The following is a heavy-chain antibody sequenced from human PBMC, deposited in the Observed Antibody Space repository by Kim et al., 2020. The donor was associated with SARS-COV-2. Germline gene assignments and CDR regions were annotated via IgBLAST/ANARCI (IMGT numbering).Heavy chain of an antibody. CDR1: GGSISSYY. Sequence: SETLSLTCTVSGGSISSYYWSWIRQPPGKGLEWIGYIYYSGSTNYNPSLKSRVTISVDTSKNQFSLKLSSVTAADTAVYYCARDRGSAAAGRGYFDYWGQGTLVTVSS. V-gene: IGHV4-59*01. J-gene: IGHJ4*02. CDR3: ARDRGSAAAGRGYFDY. CDR2: IYYSGST. D-gene: IGHD6-13*01.